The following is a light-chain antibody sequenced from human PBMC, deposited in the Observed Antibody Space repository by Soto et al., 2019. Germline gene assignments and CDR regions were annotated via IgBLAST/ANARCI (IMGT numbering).Light chain of an antibody. CDR1: RLDVGGYNY. Sequence: QSVLTQPASVSGSPGQSITISCTGTRLDVGGYNYVSWYQQQPGKAPKLIIYEVTNQPSGVSDRFSGSKSDNTASLTISGLQTEDEADYYCCSYVSSKTYLFGTGTKV. CDR2: EVT. CDR3: CSYVSSKTYL. J-gene: IGLJ1*01. V-gene: IGLV2-14*03.